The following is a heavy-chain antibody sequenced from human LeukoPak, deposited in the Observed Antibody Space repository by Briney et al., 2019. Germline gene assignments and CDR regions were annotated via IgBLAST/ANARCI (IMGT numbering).Heavy chain of an antibody. CDR1: GGSFSGYY. V-gene: IGHV4-34*01. D-gene: IGHD1-26*01. J-gene: IGHJ4*02. CDR3: ARHVESGSYEPYFDY. CDR2: INHSGST. Sequence: SETLSLTCAVYGGSFSGYYWSWIRQPPGKGLEWIGEINHSGSTNYNPSLKSRVTISVDTSKNQFSLKLSSVTAADTAVYYCARHVESGSYEPYFDYWGQGTLVTVSS.